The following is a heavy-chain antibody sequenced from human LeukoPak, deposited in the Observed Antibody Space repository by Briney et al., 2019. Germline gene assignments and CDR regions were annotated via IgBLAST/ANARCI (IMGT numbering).Heavy chain of an antibody. D-gene: IGHD6-19*01. Sequence: SETLSLTCTVSGGSISSSSYYWGWIRQPPGKGLEWIGSIYYSGSTYYNPSLKSRVTISVDTSKSQFSLKLSSVTAADTAVYYCARSLGLGQNWFDPWGQGTLVTVSS. CDR2: IYYSGST. V-gene: IGHV4-39*07. CDR1: GGSISSSSYY. CDR3: ARSLGLGQNWFDP. J-gene: IGHJ5*02.